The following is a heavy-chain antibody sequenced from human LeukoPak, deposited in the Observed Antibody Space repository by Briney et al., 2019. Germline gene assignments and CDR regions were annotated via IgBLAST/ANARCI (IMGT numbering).Heavy chain of an antibody. V-gene: IGHV4-59*11. J-gene: IGHJ4*02. D-gene: IGHD3-22*01. CDR3: ARGGSSGSISPHFDY. CDR2: IYYSGST. CDR1: GGSISSHY. Sequence: PSETLSLTCTVSGGSISSHYWSWIRQPPGKGLEWIGYIYYSGSTNYNPSLKSRATISVDTSKNQFSLKLSSVTAADTAVYYCARGGSSGSISPHFDYWGQGTLVTVSS.